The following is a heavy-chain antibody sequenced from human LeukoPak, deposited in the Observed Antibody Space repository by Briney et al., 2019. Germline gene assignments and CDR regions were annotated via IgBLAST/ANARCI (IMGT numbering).Heavy chain of an antibody. D-gene: IGHD5-18*01. CDR2: MNPNSGNT. J-gene: IGHJ6*02. CDR1: GYTFTSYD. V-gene: IGHV1-8*01. Sequence: ASVKVSCKASGYTFTSYDINWVRQATGQGLEWMGWMNPNSGNTGCAQKFQGRVTMTRNTSISTAYMELSSLRSEDTAVYYCARASSGAAIQLWFRHYYHYYGMDVWGQGTTVNVSS. CDR3: ARASSGAAIQLWFRHYYHYYGMDV.